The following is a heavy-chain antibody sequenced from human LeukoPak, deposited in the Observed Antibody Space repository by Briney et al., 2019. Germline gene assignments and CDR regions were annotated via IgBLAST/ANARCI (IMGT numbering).Heavy chain of an antibody. D-gene: IGHD6-13*01. CDR1: GGSFSGYY. Sequence: NPSETLSLTCAVYGGSFSGYYWSWIRQPPGKGLEWIGEINYNPSLKSRVTISVDTSKNQFSLKLSSVTAADTAVYYCARAGTAYYYYGMDVWGQGTTVTVSS. J-gene: IGHJ6*02. V-gene: IGHV4-34*01. CDR3: ARAGTAYYYYGMDV. CDR2: IN.